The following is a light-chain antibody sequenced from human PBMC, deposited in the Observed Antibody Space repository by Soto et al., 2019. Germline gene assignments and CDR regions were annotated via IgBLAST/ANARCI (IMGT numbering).Light chain of an antibody. CDR3: SSYTSSSTLYA. J-gene: IGLJ1*01. V-gene: IGLV2-14*01. Sequence: QSALTQPASVSGSPGQSITISCTGTSSDVGGYNYVSWYQQHPGKAPKLMIYEVSNRPSGVSNRFSGSKSGNTAFLTISGLQAEDEADYYCSSYTSSSTLYAFGTGTKVTVL. CDR1: SSDVGGYNY. CDR2: EVS.